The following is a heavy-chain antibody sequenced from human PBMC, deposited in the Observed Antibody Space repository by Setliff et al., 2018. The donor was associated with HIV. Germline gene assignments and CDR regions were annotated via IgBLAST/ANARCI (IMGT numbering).Heavy chain of an antibody. Sequence: LRLSCAISGFPFSDYYMSWIRQAPGKGLEWVSYISTSGSTVYYADSVKGRFTISRDNAKNSLYLQMNSLRAEDTAVYYCARPLTGYSITHYFYMDVWGKGTTVTVSS. CDR2: ISTSGSTV. D-gene: IGHD3-9*01. J-gene: IGHJ6*03. CDR3: ARPLTGYSITHYFYMDV. CDR1: GFPFSDYY. V-gene: IGHV3-11*04.